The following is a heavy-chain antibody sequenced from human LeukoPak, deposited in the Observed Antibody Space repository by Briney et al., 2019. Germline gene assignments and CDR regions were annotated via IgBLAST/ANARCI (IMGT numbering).Heavy chain of an antibody. V-gene: IGHV4-61*01. J-gene: IGHJ4*02. CDR3: ARLRSRTVFDY. D-gene: IGHD1-14*01. CDR2: IYDSGST. CDR1: GGSVSSGSYY. Sequence: PSETLSLTCTVSGGSVSSGSYYWSWIRQPPGKGLEWIGYIYDSGSTNYNPSLKSRVTISVDTSKNQFSLKVSSVTAADTAVYYCARLRSRTVFDYWGQGTLVTVSS.